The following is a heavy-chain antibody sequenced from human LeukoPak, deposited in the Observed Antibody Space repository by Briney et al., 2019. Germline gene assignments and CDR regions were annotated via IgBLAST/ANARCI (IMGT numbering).Heavy chain of an antibody. CDR1: GASITTYS. J-gene: IGHJ4*02. CDR2: FSLGGSGTT. CDR3: ARGLVYGDYAKDYFDY. Sequence: PSETLSLTCIVSGASITTYSWNWLRQSPGKGLEWIGYFSLGGSGTTSYTSSLKSRVTISRDTSKNQFSLKLSSVTAADTAVYYCARGLVYGDYAKDYFDYWGQGTLVTVSS. V-gene: IGHV4-59*12. D-gene: IGHD4-17*01.